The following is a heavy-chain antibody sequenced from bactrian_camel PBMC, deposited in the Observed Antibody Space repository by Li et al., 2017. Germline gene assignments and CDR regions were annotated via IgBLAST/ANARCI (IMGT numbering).Heavy chain of an antibody. V-gene: IGHV3S53*01. Sequence: HVQLVESGGGSVQAGGSLRLTCEGSGGFYSIWCMAWFRQAPGKQRGGVANIDFDGRTGYADSVKGRFTISQDNAENTLYPQITSLKAEDTAMYYCAARGPVAYGACPLLADDYSYWGQGTQVTVS. CDR2: IDFDGRT. D-gene: IGHD6*01. CDR3: AARGPVAYGACPLLADDYSY. CDR1: GGFYSIWC. J-gene: IGHJ4*01.